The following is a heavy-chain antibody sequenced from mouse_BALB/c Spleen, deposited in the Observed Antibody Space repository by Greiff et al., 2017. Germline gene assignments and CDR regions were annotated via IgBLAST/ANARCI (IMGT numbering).Heavy chain of an antibody. V-gene: IGHV1S127*01. CDR3: TRSAEAFAY. Sequence: QVQLQQPGAELVKPGASVKMSCKASGYTFTSYWMHWVKQRPGQGLEWIGVIDPSDSYTSYNQKFKGKATLTVDTSSSTAYMQLSSLTSEDSAVYYCTRSAEAFAYWGQGTLVTVSA. CDR2: IDPSDSYT. J-gene: IGHJ3*01. CDR1: GYTFTSYW.